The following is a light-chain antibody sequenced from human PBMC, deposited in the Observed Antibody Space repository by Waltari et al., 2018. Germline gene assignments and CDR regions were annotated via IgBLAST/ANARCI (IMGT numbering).Light chain of an antibody. J-gene: IGLJ3*02. CDR1: SSDVGGYNY. CDR3: CSYAGSYSPWV. Sequence: QSALTQPRSVSGSPGQSVTISCTGTSSDVGGYNYVSWYQQHPGKAPKLMSYDVSTRPSGVPDRFSGSKSGNTASRTISGLQAEDEADYYCCSYAGSYSPWVFGGGTKLTVL. V-gene: IGLV2-11*01. CDR2: DVS.